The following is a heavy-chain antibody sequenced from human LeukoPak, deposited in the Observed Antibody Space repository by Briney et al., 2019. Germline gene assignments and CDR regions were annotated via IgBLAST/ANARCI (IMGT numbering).Heavy chain of an antibody. J-gene: IGHJ4*02. Sequence: GGSLRLFCAASGFSFSSYGMHWVRQASGKGLELVAFIRYDGNNKYYADSVKGRFTISRDNSKNTLYLEMNSLRPEDTALYYCAKDERVYGTNAGTVLDYWGQGTLVSVSS. CDR1: GFSFSSYG. CDR3: AKDERVYGTNAGTVLDY. V-gene: IGHV3-30*02. D-gene: IGHD4/OR15-4a*01. CDR2: IRYDGNNK.